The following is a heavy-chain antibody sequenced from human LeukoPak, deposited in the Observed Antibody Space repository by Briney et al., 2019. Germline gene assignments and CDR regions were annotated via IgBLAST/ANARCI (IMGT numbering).Heavy chain of an antibody. CDR3: TANWNDDY. J-gene: IGHJ4*02. CDR2: IKRKTDGGTT. V-gene: IGHV3-15*01. Sequence: TGGSLRLSCAASGFTFSNAWVSWVRQAPGKGLEWVGRIKRKTDGGTTEYAAPVKGRFTISRDDSKNTLYLQMNSLKSEDTAVYYCTANWNDDYWGQGTLVTVSS. D-gene: IGHD1-1*01. CDR1: GFTFSNAW.